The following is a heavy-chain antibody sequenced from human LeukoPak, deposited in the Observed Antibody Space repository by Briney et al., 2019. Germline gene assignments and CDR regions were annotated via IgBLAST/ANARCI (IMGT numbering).Heavy chain of an antibody. CDR1: GYSISSGYY. CDR3: ARGVPLLWFGELFYFDY. Sequence: SETLSLTCIVSGYSISSGYYWDWIRQPPGKGLEWIGSIYHSGNTYYNPSLESRVTISVDTSKNQFSLKLSSVTAADTAVYYCARGVPLLWFGELFYFDYWGQGTLVTVSS. J-gene: IGHJ4*02. CDR2: IYHSGNT. D-gene: IGHD3-10*01. V-gene: IGHV4-38-2*02.